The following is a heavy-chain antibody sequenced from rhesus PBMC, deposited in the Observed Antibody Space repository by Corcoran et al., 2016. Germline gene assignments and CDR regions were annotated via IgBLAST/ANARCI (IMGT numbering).Heavy chain of an antibody. CDR3: ARESSIGIYCSYFDY. CDR1: GFTFSDYY. Sequence: EVRLVESGGGLVQPGGSLRLSCAASGFTFSDYYMSWVRQAPGKGPELVGFIINKSNVGTQEYPASLKGRFTSSRDDSKSIASLQMNSLKTEDTAVYYCARESSIGIYCSYFDYWGQGVLVTVSS. D-gene: IGHD2-27*01. CDR2: IINKSNVGTQ. V-gene: IGHV3-116*02. J-gene: IGHJ4*01.